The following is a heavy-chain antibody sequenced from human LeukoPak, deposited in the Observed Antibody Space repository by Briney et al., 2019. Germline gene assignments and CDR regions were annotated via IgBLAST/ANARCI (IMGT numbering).Heavy chain of an antibody. D-gene: IGHD1-26*01. CDR2: IRSKAYGGTT. CDR3: RASGTNYDY. CDR1: GFTFGDYV. V-gene: IGHV3-49*04. Sequence: HPGGSLRLSCTASGFTFGDYVMSWVRQAPGKGLEWVGFIRSKAYGGTTKNAASVKGRFTISRDDAKNTLYLQMNSLKTEDTAVYYCRASGTNYDYWGQGILVTVSS. J-gene: IGHJ4*02.